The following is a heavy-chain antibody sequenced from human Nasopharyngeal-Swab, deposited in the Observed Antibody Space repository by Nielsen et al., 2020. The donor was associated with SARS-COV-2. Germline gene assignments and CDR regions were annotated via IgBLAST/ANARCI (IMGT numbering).Heavy chain of an antibody. J-gene: IGHJ3*02. CDR3: AKANVLFWFGQFKNDGFDI. CDR2: ISYEGSKK. CDR1: GFSFNSYG. D-gene: IGHD3-10*01. Sequence: GGSLRLSCTASGFSFNSYGMHWVRQAPGKGLEWVAVISYEGSKKYYAESVEGRFTISRDYSKSTLYLQMNSLRPEDTAMYYCAKANVLFWFGQFKNDGFDIWGQGTMVTVS. V-gene: IGHV3-30*18.